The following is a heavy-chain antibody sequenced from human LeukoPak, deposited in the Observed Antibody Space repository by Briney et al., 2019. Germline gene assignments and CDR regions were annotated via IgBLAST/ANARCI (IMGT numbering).Heavy chain of an antibody. D-gene: IGHD3-3*01. J-gene: IGHJ6*03. V-gene: IGHV3-21*01. CDR3: ARDHGGYYDFWSGYIPLGYMDV. Sequence: GGSLRLSCAASGFTFSSYSMNWVRQAPGKGLEWVSSISSSSNIYYADSVKGRFTISRDNAKNSLYLQMNSLRAEDTAVYYCARDHGGYYDFWSGYIPLGYMDVWGKGTMVTVSS. CDR1: GFTFSSYS. CDR2: ISSSSNI.